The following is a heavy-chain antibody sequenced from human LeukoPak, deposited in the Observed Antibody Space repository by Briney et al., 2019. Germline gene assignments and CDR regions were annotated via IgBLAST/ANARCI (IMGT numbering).Heavy chain of an antibody. D-gene: IGHD3-9*01. Sequence: ASVKVSCKASGYTFTNYRIQWVRQAPGQGLEWVALINPNDGSTTYAHKFQGRVTMTTDTSTSTAYMELRSLRSDDTAVYYCARDGSISGYYDILTGMDVDYWGQGTLVTVSS. CDR1: GYTFTNYR. CDR2: INPNDGST. V-gene: IGHV1-46*01. J-gene: IGHJ4*02. CDR3: ARDGSISGYYDILTGMDVDY.